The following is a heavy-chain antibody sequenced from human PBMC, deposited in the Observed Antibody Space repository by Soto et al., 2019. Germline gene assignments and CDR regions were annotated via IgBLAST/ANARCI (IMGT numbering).Heavy chain of an antibody. CDR1: GYTFTSYA. Sequence: QVQLVQSGAEEKKPGASVKVSCKASGYTFTSYAMHWVRQAPGQRLAWMGWINAGNGNTKYSQKFQGRVTITRDTSASTAYMELSSMRSEDTAGYYCARACVMGTAPDYWGRGTLVTVSS. J-gene: IGHJ4*02. CDR3: ARACVMGTAPDY. V-gene: IGHV1-3*05. CDR2: INAGNGNT. D-gene: IGHD2-21*02.